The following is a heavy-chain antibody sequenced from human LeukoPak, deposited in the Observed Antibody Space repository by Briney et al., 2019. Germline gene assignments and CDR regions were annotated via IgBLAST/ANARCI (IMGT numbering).Heavy chain of an antibody. Sequence: GASVKVSCKASGYTFTSYDINWVRQATGQGLEWMGWMNPNSGNTGYAQKFQGRVTMTRNTSISTAYMELSSLRSEGTAVYYCARWPGYCSSTSCYGYYYGMDVWGQGTTVTVSS. V-gene: IGHV1-8*01. CDR1: GYTFTSYD. CDR2: MNPNSGNT. CDR3: ARWPGYCSSTSCYGYYYGMDV. J-gene: IGHJ6*02. D-gene: IGHD2-2*01.